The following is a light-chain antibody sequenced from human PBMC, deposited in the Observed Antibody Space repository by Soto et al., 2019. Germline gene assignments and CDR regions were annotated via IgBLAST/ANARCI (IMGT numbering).Light chain of an antibody. CDR2: GAS. CDR1: ESVRRN. V-gene: IGKV3-15*01. CDR3: QQYNNWPPIT. Sequence: DIVMTQSPGTLSLPPGDGATLSCRASESVRRNLAWYQQKPGQAPRLLIYGASTRATGIPARFSGSGSETDFTLTVSSLRSEDSAVYYCQQYNNWPPITFGQGTRLE. J-gene: IGKJ5*01.